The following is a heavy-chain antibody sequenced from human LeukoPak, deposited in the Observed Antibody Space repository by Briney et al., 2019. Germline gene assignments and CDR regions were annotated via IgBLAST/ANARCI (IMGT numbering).Heavy chain of an antibody. CDR3: ARDLPCSYGPYYYYYGMDV. CDR2: INPNSGGT. J-gene: IGHJ6*02. D-gene: IGHD5-18*01. CDR1: GYTFTGYY. V-gene: IGHV1-2*02. Sequence: ASVKVSCKASGYTFTGYYMHWVRQAPGQGLEWMGWINPNSGGTNYAQKFQGRVTMTRDTSISTAYMELSRLRSDDTAVYYCARDLPCSYGPYYYYYGMDVWGQGTTVTVSS.